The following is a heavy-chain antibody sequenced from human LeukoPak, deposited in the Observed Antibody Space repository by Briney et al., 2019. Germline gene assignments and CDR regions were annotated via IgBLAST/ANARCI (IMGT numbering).Heavy chain of an antibody. CDR2: ISSSSSYI. V-gene: IGHV3-21*04. CDR3: ARGAGNLVAWFDP. Sequence: PGGSLRLSCAASGFTLSSYSMNWVRQAPGKGLEWVSSISSSSSYIYYADSVKGRFTISRDNAKNSLYLQMNSLRAEDTAVYYCARGAGNLVAWFDPWGQGTLVTVSS. J-gene: IGHJ5*02. CDR1: GFTLSSYS.